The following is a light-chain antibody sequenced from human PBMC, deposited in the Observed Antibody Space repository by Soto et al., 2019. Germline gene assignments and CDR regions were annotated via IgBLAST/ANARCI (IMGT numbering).Light chain of an antibody. V-gene: IGKV1-5*01. CDR3: QQYKSYSEA. J-gene: IGKJ1*01. Sequence: DIQMTQSPSTLSASIGDRVTITCRASQSIGSWLAWYQQKPGKAPKLLIYDASSLQSGVPSRFSGSGSGTEFTLTISSLQPDDFATYYCQQYKSYSEAFGQGTKVDIK. CDR1: QSIGSW. CDR2: DAS.